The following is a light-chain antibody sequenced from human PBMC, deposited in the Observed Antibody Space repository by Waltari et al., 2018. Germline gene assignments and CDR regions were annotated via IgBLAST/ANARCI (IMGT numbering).Light chain of an antibody. J-gene: IGLJ7*02. CDR1: NIGSKS. CDR3: QLWDSGSVLPL. CDR2: ADR. Sequence: SSELTQPHSVSVSPGQTARITGGGDNIGSKSVQWYQQKPPQAPVLVIYADRERRSGFPQRFSGSNSRNPATLTISGVEAGDEADYYCQLWDSGSVLPLFGGGTRLTAL. V-gene: IGLV3-21*01.